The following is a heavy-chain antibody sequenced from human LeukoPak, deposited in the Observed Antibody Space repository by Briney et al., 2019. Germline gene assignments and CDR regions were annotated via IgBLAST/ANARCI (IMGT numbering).Heavy chain of an antibody. CDR2: IIPILGIA. CDR1: GGTFSSYA. J-gene: IGHJ4*02. V-gene: IGHV1-69*04. Sequence: GASVKVSCKASGGTFSSYAISWVRQAPGQGLEWMGRIIPILGIANYAQKFQGRVTITADKSTSTAYMELSSLRSEDTAVYYCAGGRGIQLWLTVDYWGQGTPVTVSS. CDR3: AGGRGIQLWLTVDY. D-gene: IGHD5-18*01.